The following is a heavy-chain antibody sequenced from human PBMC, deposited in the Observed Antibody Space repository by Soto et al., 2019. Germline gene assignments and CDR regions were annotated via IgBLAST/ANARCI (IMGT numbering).Heavy chain of an antibody. CDR1: GDSVSSNSAA. CDR3: ARDRFHYDSSGFWGDAFDI. V-gene: IGHV6-1*01. Sequence: SQTLSLTFAISGDSVSSNSAAWNWIRQSPSRGLEWLGRTYYRSKWYNDYAVSVKSRITINPDTSKNPFSLQLNSVAPEDTAVYYCARDRFHYDSSGFWGDAFDIWGQGTMVTVSS. D-gene: IGHD3-22*01. J-gene: IGHJ3*02. CDR2: TYYRSKWYN.